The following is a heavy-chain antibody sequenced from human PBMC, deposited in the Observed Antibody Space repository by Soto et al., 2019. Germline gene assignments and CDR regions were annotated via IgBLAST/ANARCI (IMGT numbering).Heavy chain of an antibody. Sequence: PRESLKISCKGSGYSFTSYWIGWVRQMPGKGLEWMGIIYPGDSDTRYSPSFQGQVTISADKSISTAYLQWSSLKASDTAMYYCARPSRDLWFGEQENDAFDIWGQGTMVTVSS. CDR2: IYPGDSDT. CDR1: GYSFTSYW. J-gene: IGHJ3*02. V-gene: IGHV5-51*01. CDR3: ARPSRDLWFGEQENDAFDI. D-gene: IGHD3-10*01.